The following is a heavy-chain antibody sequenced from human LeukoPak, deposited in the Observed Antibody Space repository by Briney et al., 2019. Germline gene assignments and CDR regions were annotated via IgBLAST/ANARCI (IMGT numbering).Heavy chain of an antibody. CDR1: GGSISSSSYY. CDR3: ARLSSGNAFDI. D-gene: IGHD4-23*01. CDR2: IYYSGRT. Sequence: SETLSLTCTVSGGSISSSSYYWGWIRQPPGKGREWIGSIYYSGRTYYNPSLKSRVTISVDTSKNQFSLKLSSVTAADTAVYYCARLSSGNAFDIWGQGTMVTVSS. V-gene: IGHV4-39*01. J-gene: IGHJ3*02.